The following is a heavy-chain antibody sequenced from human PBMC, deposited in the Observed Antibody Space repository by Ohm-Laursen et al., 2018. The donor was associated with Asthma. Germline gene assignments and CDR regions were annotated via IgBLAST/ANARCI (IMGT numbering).Heavy chain of an antibody. V-gene: IGHV1-69*13. J-gene: IGHJ3*02. CDR3: AKDPMYCSGGSCYPSAFDI. D-gene: IGHD2-15*01. CDR1: GGTFSSYA. Sequence: SVKVSCKASGGTFSSYAISWVRQAPGQGLEWMGGIIPIFGTANYAQKFQGRVTITADESTSTAYMELSSLRAEDTAVYYCAKDPMYCSGGSCYPSAFDIWGQGTMVTVSS. CDR2: IIPIFGTA.